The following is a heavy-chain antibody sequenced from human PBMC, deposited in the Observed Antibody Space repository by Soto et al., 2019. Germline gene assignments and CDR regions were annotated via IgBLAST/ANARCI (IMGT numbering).Heavy chain of an antibody. V-gene: IGHV3-21*01. J-gene: IGHJ4*02. D-gene: IGHD6-13*01. Sequence: GGSLRLSCAASGFTFSSYSMNWVRQAPGKGLEWVSSISSSSSYIYYADSVKGRFTISRDNAKNSLYLQMNSLRAEDTAVYYCARDRVAARRIYDYWGQGTLVTVSS. CDR3: ARDRVAARRIYDY. CDR2: ISSSSSYI. CDR1: GFTFSSYS.